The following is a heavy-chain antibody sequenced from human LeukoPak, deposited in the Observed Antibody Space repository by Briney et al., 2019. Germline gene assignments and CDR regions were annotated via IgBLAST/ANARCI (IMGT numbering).Heavy chain of an antibody. CDR1: GGTFSSYA. CDR2: IIPIFGIA. Sequence: ASVKVSCKASGGTFSSYAISWGRQAPGQGLEWMGRIIPIFGIADYAQKFQGRVTITADKSTSTAYMELSSLRSEDTAVYYCARDLSGSSTWGQGTLVTVSS. J-gene: IGHJ5*02. D-gene: IGHD1-26*01. V-gene: IGHV1-69*04. CDR3: ARDLSGSST.